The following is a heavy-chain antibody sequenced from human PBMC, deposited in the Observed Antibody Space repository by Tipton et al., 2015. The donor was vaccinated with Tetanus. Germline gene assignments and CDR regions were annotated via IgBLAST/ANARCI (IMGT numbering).Heavy chain of an antibody. V-gene: IGHV4-4*01. Sequence: TLPLTCDVSGGPVSSSNWWSWVRQAPGKGLEWIGEIYYSGTTNYNPSLKSRVTISTDKSKNQVSLRLNSVTTADTAVYFCARANFDFSKKGPFDSWGQGIPVIVSA. D-gene: IGHD3-3*01. J-gene: IGHJ4*02. CDR1: GGPVSSSNW. CDR2: IYYSGTT. CDR3: ARANFDFSKKGPFDS.